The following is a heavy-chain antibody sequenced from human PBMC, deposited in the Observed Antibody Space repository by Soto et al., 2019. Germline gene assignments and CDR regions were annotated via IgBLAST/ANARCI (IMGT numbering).Heavy chain of an antibody. V-gene: IGHV3-7*04. J-gene: IGHJ6*02. Sequence: GGSLRLSCAASGFTFSSYWMSWVRQAPGKGLEWVANIKQDGSEKYYVDSVKGRFTISRDNAKNSLYLQMNSLRAEDTAVYYCARVLSNGWPNYYYYYGMDVWGQGTTVTVSS. CDR3: ARVLSNGWPNYYYYYGMDV. CDR2: IKQDGSEK. D-gene: IGHD6-19*01. CDR1: GFTFSSYW.